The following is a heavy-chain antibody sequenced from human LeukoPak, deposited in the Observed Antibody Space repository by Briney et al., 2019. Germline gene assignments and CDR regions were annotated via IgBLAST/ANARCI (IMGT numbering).Heavy chain of an antibody. V-gene: IGHV1-8*01. J-gene: IGHJ4*02. CDR2: MNPNSGNT. CDR1: GNTFTSYD. D-gene: IGHD2-15*01. CDR3: ASRGYCSGGSCYPSPSYFDY. Sequence: ASVKVPCKASGNTFTSYDINWVRQATGQGLEWMGWMNPNSGNTGYAQKFQGRVTMTRNTSISTAYMELSSLRSEDTAVYYCASRGYCSGGSCYPSPSYFDYWGQGTLVTVSS.